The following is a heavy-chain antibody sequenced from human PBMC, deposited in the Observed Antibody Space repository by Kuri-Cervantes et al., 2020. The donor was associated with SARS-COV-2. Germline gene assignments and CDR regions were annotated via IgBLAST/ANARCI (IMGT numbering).Heavy chain of an antibody. CDR1: GFLFSDSA. CDR2: VRGKANNYAT. J-gene: IGHJ4*02. Sequence: GGSLRLSCEVSGFLFSDSAIHWVRQASGKGLEWVGRVRGKANNYATAYAVSVKGRFTISRDDSKNTAYLQMNSLKTEDTAVYYCTTGPDRYYYDSSGFDYWGQGTLVTVSS. CDR3: TTGPDRYYYDSSGFDY. V-gene: IGHV3-73*01. D-gene: IGHD3-22*01.